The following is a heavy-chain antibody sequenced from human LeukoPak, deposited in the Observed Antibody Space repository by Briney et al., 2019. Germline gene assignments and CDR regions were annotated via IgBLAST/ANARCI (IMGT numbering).Heavy chain of an antibody. J-gene: IGHJ4*02. CDR3: ARLVAKGSSWYFDY. V-gene: IGHV4-39*01. D-gene: IGHD6-13*01. CDR1: GGSISGYY. CDR2: IYYSGTT. Sequence: SETLSLTCTVSGGSISGYYWGWIRQPPRKGLEWIGSIYYSGTTYYNPSLKSRVTISVDTSKNQFSLKLSSVTAADTAVYYCARLVAKGSSWYFDYWGQGTLVTVSS.